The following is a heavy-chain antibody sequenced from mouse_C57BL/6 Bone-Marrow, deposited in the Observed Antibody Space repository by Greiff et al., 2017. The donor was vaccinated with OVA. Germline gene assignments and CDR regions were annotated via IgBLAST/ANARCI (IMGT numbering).Heavy chain of an antibody. D-gene: IGHD2-4*01. J-gene: IGHJ4*01. V-gene: IGHV5-12*01. CDR3: ARRLNYAMDY. CDR1: GFTFSDYY. Sequence: EVKVVESGGGLVQPGGSLKLSCAASGFTFSDYYMYWVRQTPEKRLEWVAYISNGGGSTYYPDTVKGRFTISRDNAKNTLYLQMSRLKSEDTAMYYCARRLNYAMDYWGQGTSVTVSS. CDR2: ISNGGGST.